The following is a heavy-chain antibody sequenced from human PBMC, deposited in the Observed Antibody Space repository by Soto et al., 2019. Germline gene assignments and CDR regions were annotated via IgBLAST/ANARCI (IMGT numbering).Heavy chain of an antibody. CDR1: GGSISSYY. D-gene: IGHD2-21*02. V-gene: IGHV4-59*01. Sequence: SETLSLTSTVSGGSISSYYWSWIRQPPGKGLEWIGYIYYSGSTTYNPSLNSRVTISVDTSKNQFSLKLSSVTAADTAVYYCASSDGGNSDYFDYWGQGTLVTVSS. J-gene: IGHJ4*02. CDR3: ASSDGGNSDYFDY. CDR2: IYYSGST.